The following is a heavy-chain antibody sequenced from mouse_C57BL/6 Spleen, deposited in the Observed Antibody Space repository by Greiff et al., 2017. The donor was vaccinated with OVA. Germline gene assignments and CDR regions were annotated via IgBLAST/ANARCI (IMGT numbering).Heavy chain of an antibody. V-gene: IGHV2-5*01. CDR1: GFSLTSYG. J-gene: IGHJ4*01. Sequence: VQLQQSGPGLVQPSQSLSITCTVSGFSLTSYGVHWVRQSPGKGLEWLGVIWRGGSTAYNAAFLSRLGITKDNSKSQVFFKMNSLQADDTAIYYCARNFYRGAKDYWGQGTSVTVSS. CDR3: ARNFYRGAKDY. D-gene: IGHD1-1*01. CDR2: IWRGGST.